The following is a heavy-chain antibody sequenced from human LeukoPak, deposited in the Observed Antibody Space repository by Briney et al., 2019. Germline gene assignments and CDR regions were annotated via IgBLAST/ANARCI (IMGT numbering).Heavy chain of an antibody. CDR3: AIRSVGILTGARKYFDY. D-gene: IGHD3-9*01. J-gene: IGHJ4*02. CDR1: GGSISSGSYY. V-gene: IGHV4-61*02. Sequence: SQTLSLTCTVSGGSISSGSYYWSWIRQPAGKGLEWIGRIYTSGSTNYNPSLKSRVTISVDTSKNQFSLKLSSVTAADTAVYYCAIRSVGILTGARKYFDYWGQGTLVTVSS. CDR2: IYTSGST.